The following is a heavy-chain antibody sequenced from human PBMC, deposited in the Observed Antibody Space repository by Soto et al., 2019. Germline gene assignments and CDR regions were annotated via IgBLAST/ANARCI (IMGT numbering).Heavy chain of an antibody. J-gene: IGHJ4*02. V-gene: IGHV4-39*01. CDR1: GGSISSSSYY. CDR3: ARLYGSSLFDY. CDR2: IYYSVST. D-gene: IGHD6-6*01. Sequence: QLQLQESGPGLVKPSETLSLTCTVSGGSISSSSYYWGWIRQPPGKGLEWIGTIYYSVSTYYNPSLQSRVTISVDTSKNQFSLKLSSVTAAVTAVYYCARLYGSSLFDYWGQGTLVTVSS.